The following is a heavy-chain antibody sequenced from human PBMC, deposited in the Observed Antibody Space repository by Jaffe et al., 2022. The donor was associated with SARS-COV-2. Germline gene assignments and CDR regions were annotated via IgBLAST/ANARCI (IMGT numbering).Heavy chain of an antibody. V-gene: IGHV4-4*02. CDR3: ARGLGGGSSSDWFDP. CDR1: GGAISSNKW. D-gene: IGHD6-6*01. J-gene: IGHJ5*02. CDR2: IYHGGST. Sequence: QVQLQESGPGLLKPSGTLSLTCAVSGGAISSNKWWSWVRQPPGKGLEWIGEIYHGGSTNYHPSLKSRVTISVDKSKNQFSLILRSVTAADTAVYYCARGLGGGSSSDWFDPWGQGTLVTVSS.